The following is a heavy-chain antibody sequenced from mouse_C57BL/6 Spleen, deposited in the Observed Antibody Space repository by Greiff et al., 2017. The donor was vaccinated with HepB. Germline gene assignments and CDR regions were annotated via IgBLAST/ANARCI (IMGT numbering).Heavy chain of an antibody. CDR2: IYPRSGNT. J-gene: IGHJ3*01. D-gene: IGHD2-3*01. Sequence: QVQLQQSGAELARPGASVKLSCKASGYTFTSYGISWVKQRTGQGLEWIGEIYPRSGNTYYNEKFKGKATLTADKSSSTAYMELRSLTSEDSAVYVCAREDDGYYAWFAYWGQGTLVTVSA. CDR1: GYTFTSYG. V-gene: IGHV1-81*01. CDR3: AREDDGYYAWFAY.